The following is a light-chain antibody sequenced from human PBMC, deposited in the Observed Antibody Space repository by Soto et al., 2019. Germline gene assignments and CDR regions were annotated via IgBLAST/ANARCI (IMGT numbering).Light chain of an antibody. V-gene: IGLV1-47*02. CDR3: AAWDDSRSGQWV. CDR1: RSNIGNNY. CDR2: SNH. Sequence: QSVLTQPPSASGTPGQTVTISCSGGRSNIGNNYVYWYQQFPGRAPKLLIYSNHQRPSGVPGRFSGSKSGTSGSLTVSGLRSEDEADYYCAAWDDSRSGQWVFGGGTKLTVL. J-gene: IGLJ3*02.